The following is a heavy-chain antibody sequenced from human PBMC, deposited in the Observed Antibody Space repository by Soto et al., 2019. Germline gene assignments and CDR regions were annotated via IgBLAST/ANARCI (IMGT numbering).Heavy chain of an antibody. J-gene: IGHJ4*02. CDR1: GFIFSSYA. CDR2: ISGSGVST. V-gene: IGHV3-23*01. CDR3: VKVRGGFYTYYFDY. D-gene: IGHD3-10*01. Sequence: EVQLLESGGGLEQPGGSLRVSCAASGFIFSSYAMNWVRQTPGKGLEWVSGISGSGVSTYYADSVKGRFSISRDNSKNTRYLQMNSLRAEDTAIYYCVKVRGGFYTYYFDYWGQGTLVTVSS.